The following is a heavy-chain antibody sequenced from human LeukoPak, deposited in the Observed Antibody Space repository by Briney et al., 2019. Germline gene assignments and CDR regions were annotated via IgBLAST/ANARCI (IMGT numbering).Heavy chain of an antibody. Sequence: SETLSLTCTVSGGPISSGGYYWSWIRQHPGKGLEWIEYIYYSGSTYYIPTLRGRVIISVDTYKNQFSLKLSSVTAADTAVYFCARGAYYDYVWESYRPINWVDRWGQGTLVTVSS. CDR3: ARGAYYDYVWESYRPINWVDR. D-gene: IGHD3-16*02. J-gene: IGHJ5*02. CDR2: IYYSGST. CDR1: GGPISSGGYY. V-gene: IGHV4-31*03.